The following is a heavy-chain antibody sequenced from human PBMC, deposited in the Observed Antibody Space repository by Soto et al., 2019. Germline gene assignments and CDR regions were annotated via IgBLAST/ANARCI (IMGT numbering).Heavy chain of an antibody. CDR1: GGSISSYY. V-gene: IGHV4-4*07. J-gene: IGHJ3*02. D-gene: IGHD1-26*01. Sequence: PSETLSLTCTVSGGSISSYYWSWIRQPVGKGLEWIGRIYTSGSTNYNPSLKSRVTMSVDTSKNQFSLKLSSVTAADTAVYYCARDLSSPTYKWELPNDAFDIWGQGTMVTV. CDR3: ARDLSSPTYKWELPNDAFDI. CDR2: IYTSGST.